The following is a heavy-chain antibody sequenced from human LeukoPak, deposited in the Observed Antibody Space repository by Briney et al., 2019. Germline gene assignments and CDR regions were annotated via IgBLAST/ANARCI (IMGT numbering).Heavy chain of an antibody. CDR1: GFTLNNYG. J-gene: IGHJ5*02. CDR2: IAHDGVSK. D-gene: IGHD6-19*01. V-gene: IGHV3-30*19. Sequence: GRSLRLSCATSGFTLNNYGMHWVRQAPGKGLEWVAIIAHDGVSKYYTDSVKGRFTISRDNSRNTLHLQMDSLRPEDTAVYYCARDWGASGWYNWFDPWGQGTLVTVSS. CDR3: ARDWGASGWYNWFDP.